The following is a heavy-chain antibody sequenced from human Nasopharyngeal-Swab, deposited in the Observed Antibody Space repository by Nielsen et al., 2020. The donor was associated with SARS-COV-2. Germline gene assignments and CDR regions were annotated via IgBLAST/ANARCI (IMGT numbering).Heavy chain of an antibody. D-gene: IGHD3-9*01. J-gene: IGHJ5*02. V-gene: IGHV1-24*01. CDR3: ATGPVLRYFDWFDP. CDR2: FDPEDGET. Sequence: ASVKVSCKVSGYTLTELSMHWVRQAHGKGLEWMGGFDPEDGETIYAQKFQGRVTMTEDTSTDTAYMELSSLRSEDTAVYYCATGPVLRYFDWFDPWGQGTLVTVSS. CDR1: GYTLTELS.